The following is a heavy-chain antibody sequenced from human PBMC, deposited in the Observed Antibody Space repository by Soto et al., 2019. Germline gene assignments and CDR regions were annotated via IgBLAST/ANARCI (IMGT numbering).Heavy chain of an antibody. Sequence: GESLKISCKGSGYSFTSYWISWVRQMPGKGLEWMGRIDPSDSYTNYSPSFQGHVTISADKSISTAYLQWSSLKASDTAMYYCARGHSSSWSHFDYWGRGTLVTVSS. CDR2: IDPSDSYT. CDR3: ARGHSSSWSHFDY. D-gene: IGHD6-13*01. V-gene: IGHV5-10-1*01. J-gene: IGHJ4*02. CDR1: GYSFTSYW.